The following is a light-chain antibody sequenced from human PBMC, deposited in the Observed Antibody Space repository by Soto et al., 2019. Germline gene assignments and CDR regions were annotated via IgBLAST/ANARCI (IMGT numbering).Light chain of an antibody. CDR1: STDVGGYNY. J-gene: IGLJ2*01. V-gene: IGLV2-11*01. CDR2: DVI. CDR3: SSYAATERI. Sequence: QSALTQPRSVSGSPGQSVTISCTGSSTDVGGYNYVSWYQQHPGKAPKLIIYDVIKRPSGVPDRFSGSKSGNTAAPTISGLQAEDEADYSCSSYAATERIFGGGTKLTVL.